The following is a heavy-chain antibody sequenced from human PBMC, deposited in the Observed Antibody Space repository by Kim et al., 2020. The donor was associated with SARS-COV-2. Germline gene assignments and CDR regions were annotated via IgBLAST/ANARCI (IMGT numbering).Heavy chain of an antibody. CDR3: VRAGNPGGADY. Sequence: SETLSLTCTVSGGSISSGDYYWGWIRQPPGKGLEWIGNIHYSGSTYYNPSLKSRVTISVDTSKNHFSLKLNSVTAADTAVYYCVRAGNPGGADYWGQGTLVTVSS. D-gene: IGHD3-16*01. CDR1: GGSISSGDYY. J-gene: IGHJ4*02. V-gene: IGHV4-30-4*08. CDR2: IHYSGST.